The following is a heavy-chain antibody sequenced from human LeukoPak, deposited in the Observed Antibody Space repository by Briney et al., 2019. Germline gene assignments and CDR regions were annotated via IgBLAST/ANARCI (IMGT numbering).Heavy chain of an antibody. CDR2: ISSSSSYI. D-gene: IGHD3-16*01. Sequence: GGSLRLSCAASGFTFSSYSMNWVRQAPGKGLEWVSSISSSSSYIYYANSVKGRFTISRDNAKNSLYLQMNSLRAEDTAVYYCAREILGDSFDYWGQGTLVTVSS. CDR1: GFTFSSYS. J-gene: IGHJ4*02. V-gene: IGHV3-21*01. CDR3: AREILGDSFDY.